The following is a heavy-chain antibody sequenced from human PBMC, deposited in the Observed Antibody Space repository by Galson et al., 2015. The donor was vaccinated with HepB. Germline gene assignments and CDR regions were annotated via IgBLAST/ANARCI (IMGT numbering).Heavy chain of an antibody. J-gene: IGHJ4*02. Sequence: SLRLSCAASGFTFSDYGVHWVHQAPGKGLEWVALISYDGNTKYYADSVKGRFTISRDNSKNTLYLQMSSLRAEDTAVYYCAKDYYDTSGLSDYWGQGTLVTVSS. CDR1: GFTFSDYG. CDR3: AKDYYDTSGLSDY. D-gene: IGHD3-22*01. V-gene: IGHV3-30*18. CDR2: ISYDGNTK.